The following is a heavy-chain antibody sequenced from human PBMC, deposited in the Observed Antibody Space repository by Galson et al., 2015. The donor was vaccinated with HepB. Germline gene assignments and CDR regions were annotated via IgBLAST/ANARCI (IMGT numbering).Heavy chain of an antibody. CDR3: ARQQERPYGDYVRVVGY. D-gene: IGHD4-17*01. CDR2: ISSSSSYI. CDR1: GFTFSSYS. V-gene: IGHV3-21*01. Sequence: SLRLSCAASGFTFSSYSMNWVRQAPGKGLEWVSSISSSSSYIYYADSVKCRFTISRDNAKNSLYLQMNSLRAEDTAVYYCARQQERPYGDYVRVVGYWGQGTLVTVST. J-gene: IGHJ4*02.